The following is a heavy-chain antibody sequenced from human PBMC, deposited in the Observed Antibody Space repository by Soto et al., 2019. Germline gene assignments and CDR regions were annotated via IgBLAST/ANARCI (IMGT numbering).Heavy chain of an antibody. D-gene: IGHD3-10*01. CDR3: ARVPAGTYYYGSGSPPLDY. CDR1: GGSFSGYY. J-gene: IGHJ4*02. Sequence: SETLSLTCAVYGGSFSGYYWSWIRQPPGKGLEWIGEINHSGSTNYNPSLKSRVTISVDTSKNQFSLKLSSVTAADTAVYYCARVPAGTYYYGSGSPPLDYWGQGTLVTVSS. CDR2: INHSGST. V-gene: IGHV4-34*01.